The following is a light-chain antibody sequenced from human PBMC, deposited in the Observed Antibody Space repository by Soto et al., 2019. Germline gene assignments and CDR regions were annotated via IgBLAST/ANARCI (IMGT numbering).Light chain of an antibody. V-gene: IGLV6-57*02. Sequence: QSVSASPGETVTISCTGISGSIASNYVQWYQQRPGGAPTAVIFEDDLRPSGVPDRFSGSVDSSSNSASLTISGLKTEDEADYYCQSYDSNNHVIFGGGTKLTVL. J-gene: IGLJ2*01. CDR2: EDD. CDR3: QSYDSNNHVI. CDR1: SGSIASNY.